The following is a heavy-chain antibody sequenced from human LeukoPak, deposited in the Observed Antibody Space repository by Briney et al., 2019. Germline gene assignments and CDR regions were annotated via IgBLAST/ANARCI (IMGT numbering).Heavy chain of an antibody. CDR1: GFTFSSYA. Sequence: GGSLRLSCAASGFTFSSYAMHWVRQAPGKGLEWVAVISYDGSNKYYADSVKGRFTISRDNAKNSLFLQMNSLRAEDTALYYCARFRVGASYYFDYWGQGTLVTVSS. CDR2: ISYDGSNK. V-gene: IGHV3-30*04. CDR3: ARFRVGASYYFDY. J-gene: IGHJ4*02. D-gene: IGHD1-26*01.